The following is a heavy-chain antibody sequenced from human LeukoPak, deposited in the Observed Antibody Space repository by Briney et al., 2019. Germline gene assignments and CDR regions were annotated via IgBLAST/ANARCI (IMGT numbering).Heavy chain of an antibody. D-gene: IGHD1-26*01. Sequence: SPGGSLRLSCAASGFTFNNAWMSWVRQAPGKGLEWVGRIKSKTDGGTTDYVAPVKGRFTISRDDSRNTLYLQMNSMKTEDTAVYYCRTLVGSTFPWGKGTLVTVSS. CDR1: GFTFNNAW. CDR3: RTLVGSTFP. CDR2: IKSKTDGGTT. J-gene: IGHJ5*02. V-gene: IGHV3-15*01.